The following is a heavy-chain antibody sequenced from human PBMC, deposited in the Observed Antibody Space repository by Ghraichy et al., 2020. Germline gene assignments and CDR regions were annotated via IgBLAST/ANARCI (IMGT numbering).Heavy chain of an antibody. CDR1: GFSFGGHE. J-gene: IGHJ3*02. CDR2: ISRSVSSK. V-gene: IGHV3-48*03. Sequence: GGSLRLSCAASGFSFGGHEMIWVRQAPGKGLEWISDISRSVSSKDYADSVKGRFTISRDNAENSLYLQMNSLRAEDTAVYYCARAGYCSDGLCYAFNAFDIWGQGTKVTVSS. CDR3: ARAGYCSDGLCYAFNAFDI. D-gene: IGHD2-15*01.